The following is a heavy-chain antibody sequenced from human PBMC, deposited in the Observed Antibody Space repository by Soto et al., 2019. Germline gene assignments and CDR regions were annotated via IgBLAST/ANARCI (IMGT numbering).Heavy chain of an antibody. J-gene: IGHJ3*02. CDR1: GYTFTGYY. V-gene: IGHV1-2*04. Sequence: ASVKVSCKASGYTFTGYYMHWVRQAPGQGLEWMGWINPNSGGTNYAQKFQGWVTMTRDTSISTAYMELSRLRSDDTAVYYCARDIAVAGTGIWHYGAFDIWGQGTMVTVSS. CDR3: ARDIAVAGTGIWHYGAFDI. CDR2: INPNSGGT. D-gene: IGHD6-19*01.